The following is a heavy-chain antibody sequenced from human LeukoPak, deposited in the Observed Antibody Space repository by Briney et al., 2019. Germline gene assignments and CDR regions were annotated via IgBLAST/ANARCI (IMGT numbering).Heavy chain of an antibody. CDR3: ARDTYYYDSSGYQNWFDP. D-gene: IGHD3-22*01. V-gene: IGHV4-34*01. CDR1: GGSFSGYY. J-gene: IGHJ5*02. CDR2: INHSGST. Sequence: SETLSLTCAVYGGSFSGYYWSWIRQPPGKGLEWIGEINHSGSTYYNPSLKSRVTISVDTSKNQFSLKLSSVTAADTAVYYCARDTYYYDSSGYQNWFDPWGQGTLVTVSS.